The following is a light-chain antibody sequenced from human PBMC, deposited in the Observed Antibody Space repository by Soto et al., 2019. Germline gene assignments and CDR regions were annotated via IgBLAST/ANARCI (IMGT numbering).Light chain of an antibody. V-gene: IGLV2-11*01. CDR2: DVT. CDR1: NSDVGGYNY. Sequence: QSVLTQPRSVSGSPGQLVTVSCTGTNSDVGGYNYVSWYQQHPGQAPKLIIYDVTQRPSGVSDRFSGSKSGNTASLTISGLQGDDEADYYCCSYAGSFIYVFGTGTKVTVL. CDR3: CSYAGSFIYV. J-gene: IGLJ1*01.